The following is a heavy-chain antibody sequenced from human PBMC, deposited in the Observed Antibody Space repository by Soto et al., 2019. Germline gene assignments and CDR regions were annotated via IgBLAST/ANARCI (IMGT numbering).Heavy chain of an antibody. D-gene: IGHD2-21*02. V-gene: IGHV4-31*03. J-gene: IGHJ4*02. Sequence: LSLTCTVSGGAVRNGGYSWGWVRQHPGKGLEWIGYVYYTGSTYYNPSLKSRIIISVDRSTNQFSLNLSSVTAADTAVYYYARGILHCGGDCYFNYFDYWGQGTLVTVSS. CDR1: GGAVRNGGYS. CDR3: ARGILHCGGDCYFNYFDY. CDR2: VYYTGST.